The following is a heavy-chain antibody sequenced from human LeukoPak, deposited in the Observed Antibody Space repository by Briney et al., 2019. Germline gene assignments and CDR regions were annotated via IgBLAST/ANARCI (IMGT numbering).Heavy chain of an antibody. J-gene: IGHJ4*02. CDR1: RFTFSGYY. Sequence: GGSLRLSCAASRFTFSGYYMSWIRQAPGKGLEWVGFIRSKAYGGTTEYAASVKGRFTISRDDSKSIAYLQMNSLKTEDTAVYYCTTEWIQLWLGYFDYWGQGTLVTVSS. CDR3: TTEWIQLWLGYFDY. D-gene: IGHD5-18*01. CDR2: IRSKAYGGTT. V-gene: IGHV3-49*03.